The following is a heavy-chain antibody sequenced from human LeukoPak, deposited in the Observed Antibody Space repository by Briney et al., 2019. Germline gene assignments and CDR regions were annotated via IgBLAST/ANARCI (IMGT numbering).Heavy chain of an antibody. CDR2: SYSSGSR. CDR1: GFTLSTDH. Sequence: GGSLILSCAASGFTLSTDHMSWVRQAPGKGLEWVAVSYSSGSRHYAESVKGRFTISRDNSKNTLDLQMNSLRVEDTALYYCARVWELSFDHWGQGTLVTVSS. V-gene: IGHV3-53*01. J-gene: IGHJ4*02. CDR3: ARVWELSFDH. D-gene: IGHD1-26*01.